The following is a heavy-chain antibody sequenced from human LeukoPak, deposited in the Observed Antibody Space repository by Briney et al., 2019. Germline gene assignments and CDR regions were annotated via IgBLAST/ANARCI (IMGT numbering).Heavy chain of an antibody. J-gene: IGHJ5*02. CDR1: GYTFTSYD. D-gene: IGHD4-17*01. CDR2: MNPNSGNT. V-gene: IGHV1-8*01. CDR3: ARVATVTGLRVDNWFDP. Sequence: ASVKVSCKASGYTFTSYDINWVRQATGQGLEWMGWMNPNSGNTGYAQKFQGRVTMTRNTSISTAYMELSSLRSEDTAVYYCARVATVTGLRVDNWFDPWGQGTLVTVSS.